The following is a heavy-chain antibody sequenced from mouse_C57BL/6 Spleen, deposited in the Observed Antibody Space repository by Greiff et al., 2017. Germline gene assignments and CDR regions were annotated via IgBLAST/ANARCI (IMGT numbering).Heavy chain of an antibody. CDR2: IRLKSDNYAT. CDR3: TGDGNPYAMDY. J-gene: IGHJ4*01. D-gene: IGHD2-1*01. Sequence: EVQGVESGGGLVQPGGSLKLSCVASGFTFSNYWMNWVRQSPEKGLEWVAKIRLKSDNYATHYAESVKGRFTISRDDSKSSVYLQMNNLRAEATGIYYCTGDGNPYAMDYWGQGTSVTVSS. CDR1: GFTFSNYW. V-gene: IGHV6-3*01.